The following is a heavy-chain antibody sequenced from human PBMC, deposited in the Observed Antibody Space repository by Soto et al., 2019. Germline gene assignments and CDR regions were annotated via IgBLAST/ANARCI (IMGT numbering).Heavy chain of an antibody. V-gene: IGHV3-30-3*01. CDR3: AGGMDV. CDR2: ISYDGSNK. J-gene: IGHJ6*02. CDR1: GFTFSSYA. Sequence: GGSLRLSCAASGFTFSSYAMHWVRQAPGKGLEWVAVISYDGSNKYYADSVKGRFTISRDNSKNTLYLQMNSLRAEDTAVYYCAGGMDVWGQGPRSPSP.